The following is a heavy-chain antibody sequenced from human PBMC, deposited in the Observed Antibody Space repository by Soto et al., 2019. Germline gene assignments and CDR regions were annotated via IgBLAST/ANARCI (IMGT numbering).Heavy chain of an antibody. Sequence: GASVKVSCKASGYTFTSYGISWVRQAPGQGLEWMGWISAYNGNTNYAQKLKGRVTMTTDTSTSTAYMEMRSLRADDTAVYYCARDIKEFWSDNCGYYWLDYWGQGTLVTVSS. D-gene: IGHD3-22*01. J-gene: IGHJ4*02. V-gene: IGHV1-18*01. CDR1: GYTFTSYG. CDR3: ARDIKEFWSDNCGYYWLDY. CDR2: ISAYNGNT.